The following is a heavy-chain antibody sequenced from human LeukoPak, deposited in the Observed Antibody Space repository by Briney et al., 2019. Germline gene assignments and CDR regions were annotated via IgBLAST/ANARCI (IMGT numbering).Heavy chain of an antibody. CDR3: ARGAYSSSWANWFDP. J-gene: IGHJ5*02. V-gene: IGHV4-34*01. D-gene: IGHD6-13*01. CDR2: INHSGST. CDR1: GGSFSGYY. Sequence: KPSETLSLTCAVYGGSFSGYYWSWIRPPPGKGLEWIGEINHSGSTNYNPSLKSRVTISVDTSKNQFSLKLSSVTAADTAVYYCARGAYSSSWANWFDPWGQGTLVTGSS.